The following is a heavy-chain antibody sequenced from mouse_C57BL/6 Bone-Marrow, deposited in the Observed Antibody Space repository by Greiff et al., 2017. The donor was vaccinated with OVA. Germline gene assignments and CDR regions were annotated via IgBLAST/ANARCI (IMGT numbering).Heavy chain of an antibody. CDR1: GFTFSSYA. D-gene: IGHD1-1*01. Sequence: DVKLVESGGGLVKPGGSLKLSCAASGFTFSSYAMSWVRQTPEKRLEWVATISDGGSYTYYPDNVKGRFTISRDNAKNNLYLQMSHLKSEDTAMYYCARDRGYGSSRNWYFDVWGTGTTVTVSS. CDR2: ISDGGSYT. J-gene: IGHJ1*03. CDR3: ARDRGYGSSRNWYFDV. V-gene: IGHV5-4*01.